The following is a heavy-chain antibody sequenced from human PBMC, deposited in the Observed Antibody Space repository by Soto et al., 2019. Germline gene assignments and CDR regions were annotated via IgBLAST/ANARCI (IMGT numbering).Heavy chain of an antibody. Sequence: ASVKVSCKASGYTFTNYDVNWFRQATGQGLEWVGWMNPNSGGTGFAPKFQGRVTLTRDTSTNTVYMELSSLTSEDTAVYYCARGTNHDSWGQGTLVTVPQ. J-gene: IGHJ4*02. V-gene: IGHV1-8*01. CDR3: ARGTNHDS. CDR1: GYTFTNYD. CDR2: MNPNSGGT. D-gene: IGHD2-8*01.